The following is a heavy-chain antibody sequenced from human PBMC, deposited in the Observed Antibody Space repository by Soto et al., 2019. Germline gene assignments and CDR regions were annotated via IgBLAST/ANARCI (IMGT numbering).Heavy chain of an antibody. Sequence: GGSLTLSCAASGLTLSSYAMHWVRQAPGKGLEYVSAISSNGGSTYYANSVKGRFTISRDNSKNTLYLQVGSLRAEDMAVYYCARGRRYEFWSGYSKGIWDYWGQGTLVTVSS. D-gene: IGHD3-3*01. CDR1: GLTLSSYA. V-gene: IGHV3-64*01. CDR2: ISSNGGST. CDR3: ARGRRYEFWSGYSKGIWDY. J-gene: IGHJ4*02.